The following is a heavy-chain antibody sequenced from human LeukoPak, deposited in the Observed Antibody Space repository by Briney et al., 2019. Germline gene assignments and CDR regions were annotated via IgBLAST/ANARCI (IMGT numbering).Heavy chain of an antibody. Sequence: KPSETLSLTCAVYGGSFSDYYWTWIRQPPGKGLEWIGEINHSGSTNYNPFLKSRVTISVDTSKKQFFLRLSSVTAADTAVYYCAKGHRYSSGWYWSHWFDPWGQGTLVTVSS. J-gene: IGHJ5*02. CDR1: GGSFSDYY. V-gene: IGHV4-34*01. CDR3: AKGHRYSSGWYWSHWFDP. CDR2: INHSGST. D-gene: IGHD6-19*01.